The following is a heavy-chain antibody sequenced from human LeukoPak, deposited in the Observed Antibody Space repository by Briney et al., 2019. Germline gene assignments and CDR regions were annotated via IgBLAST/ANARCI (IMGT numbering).Heavy chain of an antibody. V-gene: IGHV3-30-3*01. CDR1: GLTFSTSA. CDR2: ILYDGSNK. Sequence: PGGSLRLSCAASGLTFSTSAMHWVRQAPGKGLEWVAVILYDGSNKYYADSVRGRFTISRDNSKNTLYLQVNSLRAEDTAVYYCARQMYNSNWYSNYFDYWGQGTLVTVSS. CDR3: ARQMYNSNWYSNYFDY. D-gene: IGHD1-20*01. J-gene: IGHJ4*02.